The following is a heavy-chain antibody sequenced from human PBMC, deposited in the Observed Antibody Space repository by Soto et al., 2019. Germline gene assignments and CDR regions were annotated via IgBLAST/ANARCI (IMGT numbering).Heavy chain of an antibody. CDR3: ARDPSIVGADGEEYYYYGMDV. V-gene: IGHV3-11*04. J-gene: IGHJ6*02. D-gene: IGHD1-26*01. CDR1: GFIFSDYY. CDR2: ISGNGRII. Sequence: PGGSLRLSCATSGFIFSDYYMHWIRQAPGKGLEWISYISGNGRIIQYADSAKGRFTISRDNAQNSLYLQMNSLRAEDTAVYYCARDPSIVGADGEEYYYYGMDVWGQGTTVTVSS.